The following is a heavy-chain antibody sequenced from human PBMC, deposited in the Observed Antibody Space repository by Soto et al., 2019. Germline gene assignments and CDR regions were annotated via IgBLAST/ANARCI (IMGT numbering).Heavy chain of an antibody. CDR1: GYTFTGHY. Sequence: QVQLVQSGAEVKPPGASVKVSCKASGYTFTGHYMHWVRQVSGKRLEHLGWLKSDNGGTYYAPKFQGRVSFTRDTSTSTAYMEVNGLHSDDTAVYFCARDLCPLGSGTACPLYGLAIWGQGTTVVVS. J-gene: IGHJ6*02. V-gene: IGHV1-2*02. CDR2: LKSDNGGT. D-gene: IGHD3-10*01. CDR3: ARDLCPLGSGTACPLYGLAI.